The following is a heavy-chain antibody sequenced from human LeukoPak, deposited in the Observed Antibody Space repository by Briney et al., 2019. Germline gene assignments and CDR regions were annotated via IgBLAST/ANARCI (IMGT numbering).Heavy chain of an antibody. J-gene: IGHJ5*01. CDR3: ARGIGS. V-gene: IGHV4-61*09. CDR1: GGSISSGSYY. CDR2: IYTSGST. Sequence: SQTLSLTCTVSGGSISSGSYYWNWIRQPAGKGLEWIGHIYTSGSTNYNPSLKSRVTISVDTSKNQFSLKLSSVTAADTAVYYCARGIGSLGQGTLVTVSS.